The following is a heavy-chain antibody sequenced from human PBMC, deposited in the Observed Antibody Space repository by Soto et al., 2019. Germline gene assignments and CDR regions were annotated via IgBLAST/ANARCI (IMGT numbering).Heavy chain of an antibody. Sequence: QVQLVESGGGLVKPGWSLRLSCEASGFTFSDYYMSWIRQAPGKGLEWVSYISSSGSTIYYADAGQGRFTSSRDNDKNSLYLQMNSLRAEDTAVYYCARDRYTIGYFDLWGRGTLVTVSS. CDR1: GFTFSDYY. J-gene: IGHJ2*01. D-gene: IGHD3-16*02. CDR2: ISSSGSTI. CDR3: ARDRYTIGYFDL. V-gene: IGHV3-11*01.